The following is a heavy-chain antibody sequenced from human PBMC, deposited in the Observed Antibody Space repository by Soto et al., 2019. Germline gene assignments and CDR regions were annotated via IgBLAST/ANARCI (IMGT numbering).Heavy chain of an antibody. CDR2: IYWDDDK. CDR1: GFSLSTSGVG. Sequence: QITLKASGPTLVKPTQTLTLTCTFSGFSLSTSGVGVAWIRQPTGKALEWLALIYWDDDKRYRPSLETRLTITKDNSKNQVVLTMTNMDSVDTATYYCAYLPCSGGSCYWFAYSGMDVWGQGTTVTVSS. J-gene: IGHJ6*02. CDR3: AYLPCSGGSCYWFAYSGMDV. D-gene: IGHD2-15*01. V-gene: IGHV2-5*02.